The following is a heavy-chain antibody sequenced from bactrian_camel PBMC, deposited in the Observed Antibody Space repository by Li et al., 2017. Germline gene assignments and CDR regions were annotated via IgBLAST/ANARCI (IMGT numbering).Heavy chain of an antibody. D-gene: IGHD3*01. V-gene: IGHV3S35*01. CDR1: GFGFSTYA. Sequence: VQLVESGGGLVQPGGSLRLSCAASGFGFSTYAMSWVRQAPGKGLEWVSLIDPAGDLTDYGESVKGRFTISRDNAKNTIYLQMNSLKPEDTAVYYCATDLPVRVGAGKPTGIWLLGPGDPGHRL. J-gene: IGHJ6*01. CDR3: ATDLPVRVGAGKPTGIWL. CDR2: IDPAGDLT.